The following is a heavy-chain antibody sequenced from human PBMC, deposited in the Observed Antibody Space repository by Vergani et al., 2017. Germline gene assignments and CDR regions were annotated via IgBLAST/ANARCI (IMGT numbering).Heavy chain of an antibody. Sequence: EVQLVESGGGLVQPGRSLRLSCTASGFTFGDYAMSWFRQAPGKGLEWVGFISSKAYGGTTEYAASVKGRFTISRDDSKSIAYLQMNSLKTEDTAVYYCTSPHYDSSGYSGYYFDYWGQGTLVTVSS. CDR1: GFTFGDYA. D-gene: IGHD3-22*01. CDR2: ISSKAYGGTT. J-gene: IGHJ4*02. CDR3: TSPHYDSSGYSGYYFDY. V-gene: IGHV3-49*03.